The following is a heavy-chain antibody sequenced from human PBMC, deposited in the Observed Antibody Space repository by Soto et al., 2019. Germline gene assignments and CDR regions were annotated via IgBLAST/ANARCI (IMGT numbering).Heavy chain of an antibody. CDR1: GFNFVNYG. D-gene: IGHD1-7*01. Sequence: PGGSLRLSCQASGFNFVNYGMHWARQAPGKGLEWVAVITYDVSNKYYADSVKGRFTISRDNSKNTLSLHLNTLKPEETAVYHFAKDHVGGTFYTPLGFWGQGTLVTVSS. J-gene: IGHJ4*02. V-gene: IGHV3-30*18. CDR2: ITYDVSNK. CDR3: AKDHVGGTFYTPLGF.